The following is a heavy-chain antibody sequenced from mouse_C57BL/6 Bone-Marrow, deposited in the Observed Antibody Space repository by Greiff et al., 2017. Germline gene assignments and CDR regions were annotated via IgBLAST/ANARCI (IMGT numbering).Heavy chain of an antibody. CDR1: GFTFSSYA. Sequence: EVKLVESGGGLVKPGGSLKLSCAASGFTFSSYAMSWVRQTPEKRLEWVATISDGGSYTYYPDNVKGRFTISRDNAKNNLYLQMSHLKSEDTAMYYCARGQLVYAMDYWGQGTSVTVSS. D-gene: IGHD4-1*02. V-gene: IGHV5-4*03. J-gene: IGHJ4*01. CDR2: ISDGGSYT. CDR3: ARGQLVYAMDY.